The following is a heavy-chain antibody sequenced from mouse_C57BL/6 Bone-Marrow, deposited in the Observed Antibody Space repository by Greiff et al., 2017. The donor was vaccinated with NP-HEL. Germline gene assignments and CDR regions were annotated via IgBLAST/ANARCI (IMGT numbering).Heavy chain of an antibody. CDR2: IFPGSGST. CDR1: GYTFTDYY. D-gene: IGHD1-1*01. CDR3: ARGGSSYPHYYAMDY. Sequence: VKLMESGPELVKPGASVKISCKASGYTFTDYYINWVKQRPGQGLEWIGWIFPGSGSTYYNEKFKGKATLTVDKSSSTAYMLLSSLTSEDSAVYFCARGGSSYPHYYAMDYWGQGTSVTVSS. V-gene: IGHV1-75*01. J-gene: IGHJ4*01.